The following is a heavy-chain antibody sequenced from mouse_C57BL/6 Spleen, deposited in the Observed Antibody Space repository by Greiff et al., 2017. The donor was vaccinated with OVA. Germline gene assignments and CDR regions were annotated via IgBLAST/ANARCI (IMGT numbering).Heavy chain of an antibody. CDR1: GYAFSSYW. CDR3: ARKVVTARVYYYAMDY. V-gene: IGHV1-80*01. Sequence: QVQLQQSGAELVKPGASVKISCKASGYAFSSYWMNWVKQRPGKGLEWIGQIYPGDGDTNYNGKFKGKATLTADKSSSTAYMQLSSLTSEDSAVYFCARKVVTARVYYYAMDYWGQGTSVTVSS. D-gene: IGHD2-2*01. CDR2: IYPGDGDT. J-gene: IGHJ4*01.